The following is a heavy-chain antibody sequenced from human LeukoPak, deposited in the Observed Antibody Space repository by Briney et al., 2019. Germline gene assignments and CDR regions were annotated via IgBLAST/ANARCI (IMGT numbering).Heavy chain of an antibody. CDR2: IYYSGST. CDR1: GGSISSYY. CDR3: AREPSGYSSGWYGAYFDY. Sequence: SETLSLTCTVSGGSISSYYWSWIRQPPGKGLEWIGYIYYSGSTNYNPSLKSRVTISVDTSKNQFSLKLSSVTAADTAVYYYAREPSGYSSGWYGAYFDYWGQGTLVTVSS. D-gene: IGHD6-19*01. V-gene: IGHV4-59*01. J-gene: IGHJ4*02.